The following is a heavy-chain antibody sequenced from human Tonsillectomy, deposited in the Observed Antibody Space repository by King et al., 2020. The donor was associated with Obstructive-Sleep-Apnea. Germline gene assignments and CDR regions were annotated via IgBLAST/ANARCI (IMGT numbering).Heavy chain of an antibody. CDR3: ASRRERAVAGPPDY. V-gene: IGHV3-30*04. CDR2: ISYVGSNK. J-gene: IGHJ4*02. CDR1: GFTFSIYA. Sequence: QLVESGGGVVQPGRSLRLSCAASGFTFSIYAMHWVRQVPGKGLEWVAVISYVGSNKYYADSVKCRFTISRDKSKNTLYLQINSLRAEDTAVYYCASRRERAVAGPPDYWGQGTLVTVSS. D-gene: IGHD6-19*01.